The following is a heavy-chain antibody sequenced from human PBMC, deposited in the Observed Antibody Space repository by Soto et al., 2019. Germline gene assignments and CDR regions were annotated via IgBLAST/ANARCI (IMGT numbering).Heavy chain of an antibody. CDR2: FYYGGGT. CDR3: ARHDRSNYFDY. V-gene: IGHV4-39*01. CDR1: GASVSSSHYY. Sequence: HLQLHHSGPGLVRPSETLSLTCTVSGASVSSSHYYWGWIRQPPGKGLEWIMTFYYGGGTYYNPSLESRVSISVDTSKNQFSLRLSSVTAADTAVYSCARHDRSNYFDYWGQGTLVTVSS. J-gene: IGHJ4*02.